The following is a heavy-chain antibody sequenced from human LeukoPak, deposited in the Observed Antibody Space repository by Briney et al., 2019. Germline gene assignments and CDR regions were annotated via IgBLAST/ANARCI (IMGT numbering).Heavy chain of an antibody. CDR2: TYYKSNRNN. J-gene: IGHJ4*02. CDR1: GDSVSLNNIS. Sequence: SQTLSLSCAISGDSVSLNNISWNWIRQSPSKGLEWLGRTYYKSNRNNDSAVSVGSRITINTDTSQNQFSLQLISVTPADTAVYYCARGRDVVVVPAADFDYWGQGILVTVSS. V-gene: IGHV6-1*01. CDR3: ARGRDVVVVPAADFDY. D-gene: IGHD2-2*01.